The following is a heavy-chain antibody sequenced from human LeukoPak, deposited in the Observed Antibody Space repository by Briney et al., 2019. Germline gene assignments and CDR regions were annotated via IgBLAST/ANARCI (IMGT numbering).Heavy chain of an antibody. J-gene: IGHJ4*02. CDR1: GGSFSGYY. CDR3: ASRSATT. CDR2: INHSGST. V-gene: IGHV4-34*01. Sequence: SETLSLTCAVYGGSFSGYYWSWNRQPPGKGLEWIGEINHSGSTNYNPSLKSRVTISVDTSKNQFSLKLSSVTAADTAVYYCASRSATTWGQGTLVTVSS. D-gene: IGHD2/OR15-2a*01.